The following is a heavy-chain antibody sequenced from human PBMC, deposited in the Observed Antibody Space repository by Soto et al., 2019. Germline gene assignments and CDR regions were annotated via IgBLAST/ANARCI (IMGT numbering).Heavy chain of an antibody. CDR1: GFTFSSYS. Sequence: GGSLRLSCAASGFTFSSYSMNWVRQAPGKGLEWVSYISSGSSTIYYADSVKGRFPISRDNAKNSLYLQMDSLRAEDTAVYYATRSAYMDVWGTGTTVTVSS. J-gene: IGHJ6*03. CDR3: TRSAYMDV. CDR2: ISSGSSTI. D-gene: IGHD2-2*01. V-gene: IGHV3-48*01.